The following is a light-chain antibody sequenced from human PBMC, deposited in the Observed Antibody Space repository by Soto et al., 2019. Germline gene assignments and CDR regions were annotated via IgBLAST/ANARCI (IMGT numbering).Light chain of an antibody. J-gene: IGLJ2*01. CDR3: TSYISVSSPVV. CDR1: SSDVGGYDY. V-gene: IGLV2-14*01. Sequence: QSVLTQPASLSGSPGQSITISCTGTSSDVGGYDYVSWYQQHPGKAPKLMIYGVSNRPSGVSYRFSGSKSGNTASLTISGLPAEDEADYDCTSYISVSSPVVFGGGTKLTVL. CDR2: GVS.